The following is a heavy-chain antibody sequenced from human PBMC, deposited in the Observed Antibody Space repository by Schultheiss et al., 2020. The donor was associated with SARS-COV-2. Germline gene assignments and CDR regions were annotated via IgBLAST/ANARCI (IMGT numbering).Heavy chain of an antibody. CDR2: ISWNSGSI. Sequence: GGSLRLSCAASGFTFDDYAMHWVRQAPGKGLEWVSGISWNSGSIGYADSVKGRFTISRDNAKNSLYLQMNSLRAEDTALYYCAKDRIRYSSSWSPAGYGMDVWGQGTTVTVSS. CDR3: AKDRIRYSSSWSPAGYGMDV. V-gene: IGHV3-9*01. D-gene: IGHD6-13*01. CDR1: GFTFDDYA. J-gene: IGHJ6*02.